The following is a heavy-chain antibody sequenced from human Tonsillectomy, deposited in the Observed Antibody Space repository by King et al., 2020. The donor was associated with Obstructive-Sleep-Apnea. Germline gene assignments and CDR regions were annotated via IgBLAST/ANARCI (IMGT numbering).Heavy chain of an antibody. CDR1: GFSLSTSGMC. D-gene: IGHD5-12*01. V-gene: IGHV2-70*11. CDR3: ARSSYGGYQSYDFDS. CDR2: IDWDDDK. J-gene: IGHJ4*02. Sequence: VTLKESGPALVKPTQTLTLTCTFSGFSLSTSGMCVSWIRQPPGKALEWLARIDWDDDKYYSTSLKTRLTISKDTSKNQVVLTMTNMDPVDTATYDCARSSYGGYQSYDFDSWGEGTLVTVSS.